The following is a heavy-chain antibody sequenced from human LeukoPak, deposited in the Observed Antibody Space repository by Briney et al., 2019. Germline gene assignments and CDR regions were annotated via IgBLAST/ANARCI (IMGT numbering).Heavy chain of an antibody. CDR2: LYTSGST. Sequence: SETLSLTCTVSGGSISSYYWSWIRQPAGKGLEWIGRLYTSGSTNYNPSLKSRVTMSVDPSKNQFSLKITSITAADTAAYYCARGGSSGYYYGWGQGTLVTVSS. D-gene: IGHD3-22*01. CDR1: GGSISSYY. J-gene: IGHJ4*02. V-gene: IGHV4-4*07. CDR3: ARGGSSGYYYG.